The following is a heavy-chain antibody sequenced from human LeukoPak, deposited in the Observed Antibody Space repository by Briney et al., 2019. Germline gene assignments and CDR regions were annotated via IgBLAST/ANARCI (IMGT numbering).Heavy chain of an antibody. J-gene: IGHJ5*02. CDR2: MYYGGDP. CDR3: VTGRYRHGWYDH. Sequence: PSETLSLTSTVAGGSISSFYWSWIRQPPGKGLEWIGYMYYGGDPNYNPSLKSRDITSLDTSKNQFSLKLNSVTTADTAVYYCVTGRYRHGWYDHWGQRIVHTLSS. CDR1: GGSISSFY. V-gene: IGHV4-59*13. D-gene: IGHD1-26*01.